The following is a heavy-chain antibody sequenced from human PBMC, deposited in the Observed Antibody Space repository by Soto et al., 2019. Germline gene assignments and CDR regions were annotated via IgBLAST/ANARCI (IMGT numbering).Heavy chain of an antibody. D-gene: IGHD6-19*01. CDR2: IFHSEAN. Sequence: QMRLQESGPGLVKPSGTLSLACAVSGASVSRYNWWSWVRPPPGKGLEWIGEIFHSEANNFNPSLKSRATISVEKSKNQFSLTLTSVTAADTAVYYCAKNGWYSADIWGQGTMVTVSS. J-gene: IGHJ3*02. CDR1: GASVSRYNW. V-gene: IGHV4-4*02. CDR3: AKNGWYSADI.